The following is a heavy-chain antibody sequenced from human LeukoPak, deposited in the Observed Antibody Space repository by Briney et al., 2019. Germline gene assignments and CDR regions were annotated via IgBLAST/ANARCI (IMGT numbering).Heavy chain of an antibody. J-gene: IGHJ4*02. D-gene: IGHD3-9*01. CDR1: GFTFSSYA. Sequence: GGSLRLSCAASGFTFSSYAMSWVRQAPGKGLEWVSAISGSGGSTYYADSVKGRFTISRDNSKNTLYLQMNSLRAEDTAVYYCAKGLYYDILNGWLYWGQGTLVTVSS. V-gene: IGHV3-23*01. CDR3: AKGLYYDILNGWLY. CDR2: ISGSGGST.